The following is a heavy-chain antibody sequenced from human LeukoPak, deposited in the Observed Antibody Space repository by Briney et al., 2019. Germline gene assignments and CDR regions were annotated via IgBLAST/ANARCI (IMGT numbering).Heavy chain of an antibody. J-gene: IGHJ3*02. CDR3: AKGSRAVRWGLLAIYAFDI. CDR1: GFTFSSYA. V-gene: IGHV3-23*01. CDR2: ISGSGGST. D-gene: IGHD2-15*01. Sequence: GGSLRLSCAASGFTFSSYAMSWVRQAPGKGLEWVSAISGSGGSTYYADSVKGRFTISRDNSKNTLYLQMNSLRAEDTAVYYCAKGSRAVRWGLLAIYAFDIWGQGTMVTVSS.